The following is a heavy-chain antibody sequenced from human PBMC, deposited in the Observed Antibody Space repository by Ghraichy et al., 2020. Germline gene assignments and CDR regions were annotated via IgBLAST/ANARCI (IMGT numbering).Heavy chain of an antibody. D-gene: IGHD1-26*01. J-gene: IGHJ2*01. CDR3: AKSLGELEFWYFDL. CDR1: GFTFRKYA. CDR2: ISDSGRIT. Sequence: GGSLRLSCAASGFTFRKYAMSWVRQAPGQGPEWVSAISDSGRITHYADSVEGRFTISRDNSNNTRYLQMNNLKVDDTALYYCAKSLGELEFWYFDLWGRGTLVTVST. V-gene: IGHV3-23*01.